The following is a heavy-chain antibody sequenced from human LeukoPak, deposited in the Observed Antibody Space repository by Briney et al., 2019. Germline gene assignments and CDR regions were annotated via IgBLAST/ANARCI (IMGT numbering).Heavy chain of an antibody. CDR2: INAGNGNT. D-gene: IGHD3-10*01. J-gene: IGHJ6*03. Sequence: GASVKVSCKASGYTFTSYAMHWVRQAPGQRLEWMGWINAGNGNTKYSQEFQGRVTITTDTSASTAYMELSSLRSEDMAVYYCARDALRGSGSIAGTYYMDVWGKGTTVTVSS. CDR3: ARDALRGSGSIAGTYYMDV. CDR1: GYTFTSYA. V-gene: IGHV1-3*03.